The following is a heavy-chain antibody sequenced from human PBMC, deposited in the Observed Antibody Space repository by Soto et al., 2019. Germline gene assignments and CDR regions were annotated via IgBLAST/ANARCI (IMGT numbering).Heavy chain of an antibody. V-gene: IGHV1-3*01. CDR3: AKGKRYYDILTGLDY. CDR2: INAGNGDT. Sequence: ASVKVSCKASGYTFATYAMHWVRQAPGQRLEWMGWINAGNGDTKYSQKFQGRVTITRDTSASTAYMELSSLRSEDTAVYYCAKGKRYYDILTGLDYWGQGTLVTSPQ. D-gene: IGHD3-9*01. J-gene: IGHJ4*02. CDR1: GYTFATYA.